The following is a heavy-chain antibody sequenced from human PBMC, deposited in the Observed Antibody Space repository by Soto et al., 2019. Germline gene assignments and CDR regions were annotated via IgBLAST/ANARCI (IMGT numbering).Heavy chain of an antibody. CDR3: TPWLPKEGYFDY. CDR2: IKHDGSEK. J-gene: IGHJ4*02. D-gene: IGHD6-19*01. Sequence: EVELVESGGGLVQPGGSLRLSCAASGFTFSSDWMSWVRQAQGKGLEWVANIKHDGSEKYYVDSVKGRFAISRDNAKNSLYLQMNSLRAEDTAVYYCTPWLPKEGYFDYWGQGTLVTVSS. V-gene: IGHV3-7*02. CDR1: GFTFSSDW.